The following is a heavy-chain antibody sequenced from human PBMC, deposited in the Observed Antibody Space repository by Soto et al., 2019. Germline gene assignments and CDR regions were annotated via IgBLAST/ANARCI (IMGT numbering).Heavy chain of an antibody. D-gene: IGHD5-12*01. CDR1: GFTFNSYG. Sequence: GGSLRLSCAASGFTFNSYGMHWVRQAPGMGLEWVALISYDGSTRYYSDSVKGRFTISRDNSKNTVFLQMNSLRAEDTAVYYCAKAFGYRSYWYYFDFWGQGALVTVSS. V-gene: IGHV3-30*18. CDR2: ISYDGSTR. J-gene: IGHJ4*02. CDR3: AKAFGYRSYWYYFDF.